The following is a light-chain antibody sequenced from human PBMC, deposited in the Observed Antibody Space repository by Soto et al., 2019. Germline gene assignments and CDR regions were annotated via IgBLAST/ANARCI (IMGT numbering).Light chain of an antibody. V-gene: IGKV3-15*01. CDR1: QSVSSN. Sequence: EIARTPKQPNIAVSAEELDLLSFRASQSVSSNLAWYQQRPGQAPRLISYGASTRATGIPARFSGSGSGTEFTLTIRSLQPGYFAPHFCEHSSSYSEAFGQGTKVDIK. J-gene: IGKJ1*01. CDR3: EHSSSYSEA. CDR2: GAS.